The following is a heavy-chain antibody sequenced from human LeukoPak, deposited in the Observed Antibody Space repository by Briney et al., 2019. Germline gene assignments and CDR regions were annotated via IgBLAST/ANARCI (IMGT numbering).Heavy chain of an antibody. CDR3: ARRWNYGRNYDIDV. D-gene: IGHD1-7*01. CDR1: GGSFSNYY. CDR2: INDSGRT. V-gene: IGHV4-34*01. J-gene: IGHJ6*04. Sequence: SETLSLTCAVYGGSFSNYYWSWIRQPPGPGLEWIGEINDSGRTNYNPSLMSRVTVSVDTSKKQFSLRLTSVTATDTAVYYCARRWNYGRNYDIDVWGKGATVSVSS.